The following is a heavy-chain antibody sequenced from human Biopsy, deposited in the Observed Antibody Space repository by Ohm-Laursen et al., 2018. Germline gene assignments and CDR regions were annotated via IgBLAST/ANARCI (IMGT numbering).Heavy chain of an antibody. CDR3: ARVAGGYAYYYGMDV. Sequence: TLSLTCAVSGYSVTNDYYWGWIRQPPGKGLGWIGNIYYDGITYYNPSLKSRVAMSVDTSKNQFSLRLTSVTAADTAVYYCARVAGGYAYYYGMDVWGQGTTVMVSS. J-gene: IGHJ6*02. V-gene: IGHV4-38-2*01. CDR1: GYSVTNDYY. CDR2: IYYDGIT. D-gene: IGHD5-12*01.